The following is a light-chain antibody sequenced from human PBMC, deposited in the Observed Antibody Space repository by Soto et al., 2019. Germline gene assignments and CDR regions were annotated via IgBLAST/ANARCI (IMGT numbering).Light chain of an antibody. CDR2: DVR. CDR1: SSDVGGYNY. V-gene: IGLV2-14*01. J-gene: IGLJ2*01. Sequence: QSALTQPASVSGSPGQSITISCTGTSSDVGGYNYVSWYQQHPGKAPKLMIYDVRNRPSGVSNRFSGSKSGHTASLTISGLQAEDEADYYCSSYSSVNTLVFGGGTKVTVL. CDR3: SSYSSVNTLV.